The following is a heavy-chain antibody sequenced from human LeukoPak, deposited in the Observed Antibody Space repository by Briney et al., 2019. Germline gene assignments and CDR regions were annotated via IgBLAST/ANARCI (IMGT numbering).Heavy chain of an antibody. Sequence: GGSLRLSCAASGFTVSSNYMSWVRQAPGKGLEWVSVIYSGGSTYYADSVKGRFTISRDNSKNTLYLQMNSPRAEDTAVYYCARVWTPGPYYYYGMDVWGQGTTVTVSS. CDR1: GFTVSSNY. D-gene: IGHD3/OR15-3a*01. CDR2: IYSGGST. J-gene: IGHJ6*02. CDR3: ARVWTPGPYYYYGMDV. V-gene: IGHV3-53*01.